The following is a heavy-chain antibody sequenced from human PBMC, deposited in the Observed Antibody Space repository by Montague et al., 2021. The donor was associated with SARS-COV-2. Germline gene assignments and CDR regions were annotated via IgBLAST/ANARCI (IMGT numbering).Heavy chain of an antibody. J-gene: IGHJ3*02. CDR2: IYSGGST. V-gene: IGHV3-53*01. Sequence: SLRLSCAASGFTVSSNYMSWVRQAPGKGLEWVSVIYSGGSTYYADSVKGRFTISRDNSKNTLYLQMNSLRAEDTAVYYCARVSESYDVLTGYSLDAFDIWGQGTMVTVSS. CDR3: ARVSESYDVLTGYSLDAFDI. CDR1: GFTVSSNY. D-gene: IGHD3-9*01.